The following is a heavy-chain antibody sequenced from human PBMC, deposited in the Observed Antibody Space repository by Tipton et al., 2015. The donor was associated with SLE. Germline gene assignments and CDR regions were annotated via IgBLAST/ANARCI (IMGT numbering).Heavy chain of an antibody. CDR3: TFGFWSGLDY. V-gene: IGHV3-73*01. CDR1: GFTFSGSA. D-gene: IGHD3-3*01. J-gene: IGHJ4*02. CDR2: IRSKANSYAT. Sequence: SLRLSCAASGFTFSGSAMHWVRQASGKGLEWVGRIRSKANSYATAYAASVKGRFTISRDDSKNTAYLQMNSLKTEDTAVYYCTFGFWSGLDYWGQGTLVTVSS.